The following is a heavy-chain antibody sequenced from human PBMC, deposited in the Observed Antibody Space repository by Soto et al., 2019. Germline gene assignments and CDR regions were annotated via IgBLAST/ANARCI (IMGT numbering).Heavy chain of an antibody. J-gene: IGHJ4*02. V-gene: IGHV3-23*01. CDR1: GCTFSGDA. CDR3: AKTPSRLDILTGRSAY. D-gene: IGHD3-9*01. Sequence: GGSLRLPSTAAGCTFSGDAGSRFRQAQWKGLEWVAAISGSGGSTYYADSVKGRFTISRDNSKNTLYLQMNSLRAEDTAVYYCAKTPSRLDILTGRSAYWGKGSLDPVSS. CDR2: ISGSGGST.